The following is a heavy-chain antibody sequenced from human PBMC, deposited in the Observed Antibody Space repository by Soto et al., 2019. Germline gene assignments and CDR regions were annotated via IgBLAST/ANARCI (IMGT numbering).Heavy chain of an antibody. CDR3: STGVALGYCSGGSCPLDY. Sequence: GGSLRLSCAASGFTFSSYAMSWVRQAPGKGLEWVSAISGSGGSTYYADSVKGRFTISRDNSKNTLYLQMNSLRAEDTAVYYCSTGVALGYCSGGSCPLDYWGQGTPVTVSS. D-gene: IGHD2-15*01. CDR1: GFTFSSYA. CDR2: ISGSGGST. V-gene: IGHV3-23*01. J-gene: IGHJ4*02.